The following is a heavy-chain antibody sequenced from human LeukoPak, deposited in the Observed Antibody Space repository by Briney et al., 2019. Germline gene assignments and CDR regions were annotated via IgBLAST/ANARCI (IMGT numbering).Heavy chain of an antibody. CDR2: IYWDDDK. Sequence: GSGPTLVNPTQTLTLTCTFSGFSLSTSGVGVGWIRQPPGKALEWLALIYWDDDKRYSPSLKSRITITKDTSKNQVVLTMTNMDPVDTATYYCAHSRYYGSGSYGEYYFDYWGQGTLVTVSS. D-gene: IGHD3-10*01. V-gene: IGHV2-5*02. CDR1: GFSLSTSGVG. CDR3: AHSRYYGSGSYGEYYFDY. J-gene: IGHJ4*02.